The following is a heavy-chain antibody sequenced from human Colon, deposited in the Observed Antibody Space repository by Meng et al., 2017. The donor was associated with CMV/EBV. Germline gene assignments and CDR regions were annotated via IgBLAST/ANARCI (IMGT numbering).Heavy chain of an antibody. J-gene: IGHJ4*02. CDR1: GYPFTGYL. CDR3: GTFGGDFDY. V-gene: IGHV1-2*02. CDR2: INPYSGDT. D-gene: IGHD3-3*01. Sequence: QVHLLQTGAEMREPGASVKVSWKASGYPFTGYLIHWVRQAPGQGLEWMGWINPYSGDTIYGQKFEVGVTMTRDASITTAYLELSSLKSDETAVYYCGTFGGDFDYWGQGTLVTVSS.